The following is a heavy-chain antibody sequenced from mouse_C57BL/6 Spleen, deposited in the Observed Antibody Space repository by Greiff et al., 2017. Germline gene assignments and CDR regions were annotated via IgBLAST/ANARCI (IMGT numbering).Heavy chain of an antibody. CDR2: INYDGSST. D-gene: IGHD2-5*01. Sequence: EVNVVESEGGLVQPGSSMKLSCTASGFTFSDYYMAWVRQVPEKGLEWVANINYDGSSTYYLDSLKSRFIISRDNAKNILYLQMSSLKSEDTATYYCARGGSYYSNYGWYAMDYWGQGTSVTVSS. V-gene: IGHV5-16*01. CDR1: GFTFSDYY. J-gene: IGHJ4*01. CDR3: ARGGSYYSNYGWYAMDY.